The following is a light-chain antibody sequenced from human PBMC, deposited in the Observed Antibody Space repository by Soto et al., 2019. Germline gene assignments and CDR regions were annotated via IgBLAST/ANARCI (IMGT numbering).Light chain of an antibody. J-gene: IGLJ2*01. CDR3: AAWDDSLNGS. CDR1: SSNIGSNT. CDR2: SNN. Sequence: QSVLTQPPSASGTPGQRVTISCSGSSSNIGSNTVNWYQQLPGTAPKLLIYSNNQRPSGVPDRFSGSKSGTSASLAISGLQSEDEADYYCAAWDDSLNGSFGGGTKVT. V-gene: IGLV1-44*01.